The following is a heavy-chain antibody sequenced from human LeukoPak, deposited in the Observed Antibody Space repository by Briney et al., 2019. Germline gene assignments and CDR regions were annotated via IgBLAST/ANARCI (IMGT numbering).Heavy chain of an antibody. V-gene: IGHV1-8*03. J-gene: IGHJ5*02. CDR3: ARGRQLDGNWFDP. Sequence: GASVKVSCKASGYTFTGYYMHWVRQATGQGLEWMGWMNPNSGNTGYAQKFQGRVTITRNTSISTAYMELSSLRSEDTAVYYCARGRQLDGNWFDPWGQGTLVTVSS. D-gene: IGHD6-6*01. CDR1: GYTFTGYY. CDR2: MNPNSGNT.